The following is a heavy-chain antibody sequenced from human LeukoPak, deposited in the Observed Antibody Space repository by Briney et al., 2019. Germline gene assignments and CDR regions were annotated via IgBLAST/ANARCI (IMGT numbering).Heavy chain of an antibody. V-gene: IGHV3-43D*04. D-gene: IGHD2-8*01. CDR2: ISWDGGST. CDR3: AKGSCTPGVCYPYYYYYMDV. Sequence: PGGSLRLSCAASGFTFDDYTMHWVRQAPGKGLEWVSLISWDGGSTYYADSVKGRFTISRDNSKNSLYLQMNSLRAEDTALYYCAKGSCTPGVCYPYYYYYMDVWGKGTTVTVS. J-gene: IGHJ6*03. CDR1: GFTFDDYT.